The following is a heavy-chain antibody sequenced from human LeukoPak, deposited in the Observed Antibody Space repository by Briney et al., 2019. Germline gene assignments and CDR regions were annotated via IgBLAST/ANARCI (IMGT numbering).Heavy chain of an antibody. Sequence: PSETLSLTCTVSGGSISSGDYYWSWIRQPPGKGLEWIGYIYYSGSTYYNPSLKSRVTISVDTSKNLFSLKLSSVTAADTAVYYCARFTTVTTLRFYDYRGQGTLVTVSS. CDR1: GGSISSGDYY. V-gene: IGHV4-30-4*01. J-gene: IGHJ4*02. CDR3: ARFTTVTTLRFYDY. D-gene: IGHD4-17*01. CDR2: IYYSGST.